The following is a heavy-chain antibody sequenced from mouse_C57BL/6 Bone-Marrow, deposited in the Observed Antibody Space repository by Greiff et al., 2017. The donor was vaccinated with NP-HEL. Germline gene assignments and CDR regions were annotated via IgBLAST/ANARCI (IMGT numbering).Heavy chain of an antibody. CDR2: IGPGSGST. D-gene: IGHD2-3*01. Sequence: QVHVKQSGAELVKPGASVKISCKASGYTFTDYYINWVKQRPGQGLEWIGKIGPGSGSTYYNEKFKGKATLTADKSSSTAYMQLSSLTSEDSAVYFCAEVIYDGYRGYFDVWGTGTTVTVSS. CDR3: AEVIYDGYRGYFDV. CDR1: GYTFTDYY. J-gene: IGHJ1*03. V-gene: IGHV1-77*01.